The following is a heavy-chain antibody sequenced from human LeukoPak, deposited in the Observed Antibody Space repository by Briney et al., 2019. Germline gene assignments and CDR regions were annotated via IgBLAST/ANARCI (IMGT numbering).Heavy chain of an antibody. CDR2: INDSGRT. CDR1: GGSFSNYY. Sequence: SETLSLTCAVYGGSFSNYYWSWIRQPPGRGLEWIGEINDSGRTNYNPSLMSRVTVSVDTSKNQFSLRLTSVTATDTAVYYCARRWNYGRNYYIDVWGNGATVGVSS. J-gene: IGHJ6*03. V-gene: IGHV4-34*01. CDR3: ARRWNYGRNYYIDV. D-gene: IGHD1-7*01.